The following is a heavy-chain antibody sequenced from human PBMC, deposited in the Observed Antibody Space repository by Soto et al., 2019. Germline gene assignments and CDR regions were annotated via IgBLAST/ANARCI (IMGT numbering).Heavy chain of an antibody. J-gene: IGHJ3*02. CDR2: IKHSGNSK. D-gene: IGHD2-15*01. V-gene: IGHV3-7*05. Sequence: PGGSLRLSCAASGFTFSNDWMSWVRQAPGKGLEWVANIKHSGNSKYYVDSVKGRFTISRDNAKNTLYLQMNSLRAEDTAVYYCAKEVVVGLQTDAFDIWGQGTMVTVSS. CDR1: GFTFSNDW. CDR3: AKEVVVGLQTDAFDI.